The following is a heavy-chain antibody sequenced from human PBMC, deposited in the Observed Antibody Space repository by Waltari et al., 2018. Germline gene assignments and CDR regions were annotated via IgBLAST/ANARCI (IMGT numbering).Heavy chain of an antibody. CDR1: GYTFTKTY. CDR3: ARGDPSVYYTSHMDV. Sequence: QVQLVQSGAEGTKPGASVKVSFKASGYTFTKTYINWVRQAPGQGLEWMGWINPNNGGTNYAQKFQGRVTMTRDTSISTAFMDLSRLKSDDTAVYFCARGDPSVYYTSHMDVWGKGTTVTVSS. J-gene: IGHJ6*03. D-gene: IGHD3-3*01. V-gene: IGHV1-2*02. CDR2: INPNNGGT.